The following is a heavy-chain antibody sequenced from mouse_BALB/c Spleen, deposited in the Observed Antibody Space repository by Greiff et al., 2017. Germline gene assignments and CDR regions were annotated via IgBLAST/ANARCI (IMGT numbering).Heavy chain of an antibody. J-gene: IGHJ2*01. Sequence: EVMLVESGGCLVKPGGSLKLSCAASGFTFSSYAMSWVRQTPEKRLEWVASISSGGSTYYPDSVKGRFTISRDNARNILYLQMSSLRSEDTAMYYCARGRGITHFDYWGQGTTLTVSS. D-gene: IGHD1-1*01. CDR3: ARGRGITHFDY. V-gene: IGHV5-6-5*01. CDR1: GFTFSSYA. CDR2: ISSGGST.